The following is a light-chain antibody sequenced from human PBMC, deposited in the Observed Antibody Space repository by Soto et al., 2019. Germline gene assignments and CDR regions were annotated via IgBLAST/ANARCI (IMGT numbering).Light chain of an antibody. V-gene: IGKV3-20*01. CDR1: QSVSSY. J-gene: IGKJ4*01. Sequence: EIVLTQSPATLSLSPGERATLSCRASQSVSSYLAWYQQKPGQAPRLLIYAASSRAAGIPDRFSGSGSGTDFTLTISRLEPEDFAVYYCQQYGSAPFTFGGGTKVDIK. CDR2: AAS. CDR3: QQYGSAPFT.